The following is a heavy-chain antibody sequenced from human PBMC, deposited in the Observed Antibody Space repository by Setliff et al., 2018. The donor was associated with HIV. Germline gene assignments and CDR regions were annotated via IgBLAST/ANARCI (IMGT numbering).Heavy chain of an antibody. Sequence: SETLSLTCTISGGSFGVYRWSWIRQSAGRGLEWIGRMDSSGTTDYKPSLKGRAAISVDTSRNQFSLRVTSVTAADTAVYFCARDRHSSGLGSYGPWGPGILVTVSS. J-gene: IGHJ5*02. D-gene: IGHD3-10*01. V-gene: IGHV4-4*07. CDR1: GGSFGVYR. CDR3: ARDRHSSGLGSYGP. CDR2: MDSSGTT.